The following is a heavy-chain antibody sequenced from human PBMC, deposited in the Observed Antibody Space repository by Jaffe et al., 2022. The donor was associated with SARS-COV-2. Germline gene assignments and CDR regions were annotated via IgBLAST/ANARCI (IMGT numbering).Heavy chain of an antibody. CDR3: ARDRYSSGWYEEGPTGLYFQH. J-gene: IGHJ1*01. CDR2: INPNSGGT. D-gene: IGHD6-19*01. CDR1: GYTFTGYY. V-gene: IGHV1-2*06. Sequence: QVQLVQSGAEVKKPGASVKVSCKASGYTFTGYYMHWVRQAPGQGLEWMGRINPNSGGTNYAQKFQGRVTMTRDTSISTAYMELSRLRSDDTAVYYCARDRYSSGWYEEGPTGLYFQHWGQGTLVTVSS.